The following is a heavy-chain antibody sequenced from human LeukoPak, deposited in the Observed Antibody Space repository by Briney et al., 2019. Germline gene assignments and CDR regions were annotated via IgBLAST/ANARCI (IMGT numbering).Heavy chain of an antibody. CDR2: VIPTLGIA. V-gene: IGHV1-69*02. Sequence: GASVKVSCKASGGTFSSYTISWVRQAPGQGLEWMGRVIPTLGIANYAQKFQGRVTITADKSASTAYMELSSLRSEDTAVYYCATGIGGDWGGNWFDPWGQGTLVTVSS. CDR1: GGTFSSYT. D-gene: IGHD2-21*02. CDR3: ATGIGGDWGGNWFDP. J-gene: IGHJ5*02.